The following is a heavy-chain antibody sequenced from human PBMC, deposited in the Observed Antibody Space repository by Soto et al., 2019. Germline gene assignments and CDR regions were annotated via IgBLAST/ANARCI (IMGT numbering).Heavy chain of an antibody. CDR2: IFSIDEK. Sequence: AGPTLVNPTATLTLTCTVSGFSLSNARMGVTWIRQPPGKALAWLDHIFSIDEKASSPTLKGKLTIYHDTSRHQDVLTMSNIYPMDTATYYCARMGYYFDSTNHSHIWGQGTMVTVSS. CDR1: GFSLSNARMG. D-gene: IGHD3-22*01. J-gene: IGHJ3*02. CDR3: ARMGYYFDSTNHSHI. V-gene: IGHV2-26*01.